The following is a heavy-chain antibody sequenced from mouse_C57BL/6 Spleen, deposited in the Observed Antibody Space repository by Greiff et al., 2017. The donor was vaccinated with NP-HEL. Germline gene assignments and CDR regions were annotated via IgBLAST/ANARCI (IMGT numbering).Heavy chain of an antibody. Sequence: VQLQQSGPELVKPGASVKISCKASGYAFSSSWMNWVKQRPGKGLEWIGRIYPGDGDTNYNGKFKGKATLTADKCTSNADMQLSSLTAEDSEVYFCATNYSNSFGYWGQGTLVTVSA. CDR2: IYPGDGDT. V-gene: IGHV1-82*01. CDR1: GYAFSSSW. D-gene: IGHD2-5*01. CDR3: ATNYSNSFGY. J-gene: IGHJ3*01.